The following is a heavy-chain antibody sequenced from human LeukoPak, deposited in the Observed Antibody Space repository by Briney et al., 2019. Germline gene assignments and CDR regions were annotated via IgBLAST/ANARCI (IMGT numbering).Heavy chain of an antibody. CDR1: GFTFSSYG. J-gene: IGHJ4*02. D-gene: IGHD5-24*01. V-gene: IGHV3-33*01. Sequence: GRSLRLSCAASGFTFSSYGMHWVRQAPGKGLEWVAVIWYDGSKNNHADSVKGRFTISRDNSKNTLYLQMSSLRAEDTAVYYCARYRDGYDWDYWGQGTLVTVSS. CDR3: ARYRDGYDWDY. CDR2: IWYDGSKN.